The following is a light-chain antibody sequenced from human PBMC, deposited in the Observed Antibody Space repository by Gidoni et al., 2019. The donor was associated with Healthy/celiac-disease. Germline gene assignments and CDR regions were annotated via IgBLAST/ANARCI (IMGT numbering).Light chain of an antibody. Sequence: QSALTQPASVSGSPGQSIPISCPGTSSDVGGYNYVPWYQQHPGKAPKLMIYEVSNRPSGVSKRFSGSKSGNTASLTISGLQAEDEADYYCSSYTSSSTLVVFGGGTKLTVL. CDR3: SSYTSSSTLVV. CDR1: SSDVGGYNY. J-gene: IGLJ2*01. V-gene: IGLV2-14*01. CDR2: EVS.